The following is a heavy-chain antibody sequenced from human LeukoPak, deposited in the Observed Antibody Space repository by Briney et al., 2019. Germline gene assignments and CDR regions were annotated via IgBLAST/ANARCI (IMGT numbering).Heavy chain of an antibody. V-gene: IGHV4-59*10. CDR2: IYTSGST. D-gene: IGHD2-2*01. J-gene: IGHJ6*03. Sequence: PSETLSLTCAVYGGSLNGHYWSWIRQPAGKGLEWIGRIYTSGSTNYNPSLRSRVTMSVDTSKNQFSLKLSSVTAADTAVYYCARVAIVVVPAATPAYYYYMDVWGKGTTVTVSS. CDR3: ARVAIVVVPAATPAYYYYMDV. CDR1: GGSLNGHY.